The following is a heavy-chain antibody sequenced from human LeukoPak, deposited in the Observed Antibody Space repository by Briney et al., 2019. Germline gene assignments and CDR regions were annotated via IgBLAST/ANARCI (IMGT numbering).Heavy chain of an antibody. D-gene: IGHD3-10*01. Sequence: GESLKISCQASGYPFTSYWIGWVRQMPGKGLECMGIIYPDDSDTTYSPSFQGQVTISADKSFRTAYLQWSSLKASDTAIYYCARLVGDTYYFGSASYPNWYFDLWGRGTLVTVSS. CDR3: ARLVGDTYYFGSASYPNWYFDL. CDR2: IYPDDSDT. J-gene: IGHJ2*01. V-gene: IGHV5-51*01. CDR1: GYPFTSYW.